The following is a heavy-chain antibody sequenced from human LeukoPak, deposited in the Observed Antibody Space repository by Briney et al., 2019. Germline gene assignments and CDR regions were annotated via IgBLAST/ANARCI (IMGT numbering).Heavy chain of an antibody. D-gene: IGHD3-10*01. CDR3: ARVLVRGVKHSFDY. Sequence: ASVKVSCKASGYTCTGYYMHWVREAPGQGLEWMGWINPNSGGTNYAQKFQGRVAMTRDTSISTAYMELSRLRCGDTAGYYWARVLVRGVKHSFDYWGQGTLVTVSS. CDR2: INPNSGGT. V-gene: IGHV1-2*02. CDR1: GYTCTGYY. J-gene: IGHJ4*02.